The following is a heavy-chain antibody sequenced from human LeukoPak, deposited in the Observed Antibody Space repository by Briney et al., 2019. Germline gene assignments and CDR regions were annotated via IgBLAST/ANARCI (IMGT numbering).Heavy chain of an antibody. J-gene: IGHJ4*02. CDR1: GFTFDDYA. V-gene: IGHV3-9*01. D-gene: IGHD1-7*01. CDR2: ISWNSGSI. Sequence: GGSLRLSCAASGFTFDDYAMHWVRQAPGKGLEWVSGISWNSGSIGYADSVKGRFTISRDNAKNSLYLQMNSLRAEDTAVYYCARDLLGTCGYWGQGTLVTVSS. CDR3: ARDLLGTCGY.